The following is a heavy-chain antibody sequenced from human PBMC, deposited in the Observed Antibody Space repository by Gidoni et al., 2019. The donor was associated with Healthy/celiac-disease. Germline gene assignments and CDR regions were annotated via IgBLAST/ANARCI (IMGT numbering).Heavy chain of an antibody. CDR1: GFTFSSYA. V-gene: IGHV3-30-3*01. Sequence: QVQLVESGGGVVQPGRSLRLSCAASGFTFSSYAMHWVRQAPGKGLEWVAVISYDGSNKYYADSVKGRFTISRDNSKNTLYLQMNSLRAEDTAVYYCARIYCSGGSCYDYYYGMDVWGQGTTVTVSS. J-gene: IGHJ6*02. D-gene: IGHD2-15*01. CDR2: ISYDGSNK. CDR3: ARIYCSGGSCYDYYYGMDV.